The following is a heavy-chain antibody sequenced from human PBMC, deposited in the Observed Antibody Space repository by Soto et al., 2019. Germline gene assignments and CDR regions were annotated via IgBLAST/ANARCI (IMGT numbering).Heavy chain of an antibody. Sequence: QVQLVESGGGVVQPGRSLRLSCAASGFTFSSYAMHWVRQAPGKGLEWVAVISYDGSNKYYADSVKGRFTISRDNSKNTLYLQMNSLRAEDTAVYYCASGGTMAARQAYFDYWGQGTLVTVSS. CDR3: ASGGTMAARQAYFDY. J-gene: IGHJ4*02. CDR2: ISYDGSNK. CDR1: GFTFSSYA. V-gene: IGHV3-30-3*01. D-gene: IGHD6-6*01.